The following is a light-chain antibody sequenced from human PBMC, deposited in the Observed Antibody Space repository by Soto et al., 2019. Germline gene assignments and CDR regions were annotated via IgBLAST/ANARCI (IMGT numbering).Light chain of an antibody. CDR2: KAS. CDR1: QIISTW. Sequence: DIQMTQSPSTLSASVGDRATITCRASQIISTWLAWYQQKPGKAPNLLIYKASSLQSGVPSRFSGSGSGREFTLTISSLQPEDFATYYCQQYNSYPLTFGGGTKVDIK. CDR3: QQYNSYPLT. V-gene: IGKV1-5*03. J-gene: IGKJ4*01.